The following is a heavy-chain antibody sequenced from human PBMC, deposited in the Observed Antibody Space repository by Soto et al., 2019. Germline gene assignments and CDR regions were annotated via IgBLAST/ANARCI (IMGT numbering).Heavy chain of an antibody. D-gene: IGHD6-6*01. Sequence: VASVKVSCKASGYTFTGYYMHWVRQAPGQGLEWMGWINPNSGGTNYAQKFQGRVTMTRDTSISTAYMELSRLRSDDTAVYYCARGSSIAPTHGMDVWGQGTTVTVSS. CDR1: GYTFTGYY. CDR2: INPNSGGT. J-gene: IGHJ6*02. CDR3: ARGSSIAPTHGMDV. V-gene: IGHV1-2*02.